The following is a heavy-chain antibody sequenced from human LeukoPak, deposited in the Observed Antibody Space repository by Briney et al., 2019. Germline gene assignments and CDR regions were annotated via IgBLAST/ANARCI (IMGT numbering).Heavy chain of an antibody. CDR1: GFTFSSYA. J-gene: IGHJ5*01. Sequence: GGSLRLSCAASGFTFSSYAMSWVRQAPGKGLEWVSLISGTGGSSYYADSVRRRFTISRGIPKNTLYLQLNSLRAEDTAVYFCAKYSDSSSWYDSWGQGTLVTVSS. D-gene: IGHD6-13*01. CDR3: AKYSDSSSWYDS. V-gene: IGHV3-23*01. CDR2: ISGTGGSS.